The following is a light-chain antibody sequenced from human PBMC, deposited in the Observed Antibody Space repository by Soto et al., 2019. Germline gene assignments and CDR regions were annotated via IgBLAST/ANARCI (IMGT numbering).Light chain of an antibody. CDR1: QSVSRN. CDR2: DAS. Sequence: EIMMTHSRAALCGSAEESATRCCRASQSVSRNLAWYQQTPGQPPRLLIYDASHRATGIPARFSCSGSGTDFTLIFSRLVPADFPVYYFQHRTNWPLTIGGGTKVDIK. J-gene: IGKJ4*01. V-gene: IGKV3-11*01. CDR3: QHRTNWPLT.